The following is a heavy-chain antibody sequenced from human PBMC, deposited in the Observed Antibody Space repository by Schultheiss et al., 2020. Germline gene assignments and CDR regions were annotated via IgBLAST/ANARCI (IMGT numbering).Heavy chain of an antibody. V-gene: IGHV3-23*01. J-gene: IGHJ3*02. CDR2: ISGGGGST. D-gene: IGHD1-1*01. CDR3: ARDRVFLGGNDAFDI. CDR1: GFTFSSYA. Sequence: GGSLRLSCAASGFTFSSYAMSWVRQAPGKGPEWVSPISGGGGSTYYADSVKGRFTISRDNSKNTLYLQMNSLRAEDTAVYYCARDRVFLGGNDAFDIWGQGTMVTVSS.